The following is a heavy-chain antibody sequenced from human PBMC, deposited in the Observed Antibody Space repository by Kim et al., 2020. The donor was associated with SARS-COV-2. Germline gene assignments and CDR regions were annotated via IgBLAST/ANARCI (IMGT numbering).Heavy chain of an antibody. D-gene: IGHD2-8*01. J-gene: IGHJ3*02. Sequence: ASVKVSCKASGYRFSHYTINWVRQAPGRGLEWMGWINTDTGDPVYAQGFTGRFVFSLDTSGSSTSLQINSLKGEDTAVYYCARKGNRELSASYDAFDIWGQGTMVTVPA. CDR2: INTDTGDP. CDR1: GYRFSHYT. V-gene: IGHV7-4-1*02. CDR3: ARKGNRELSASYDAFDI.